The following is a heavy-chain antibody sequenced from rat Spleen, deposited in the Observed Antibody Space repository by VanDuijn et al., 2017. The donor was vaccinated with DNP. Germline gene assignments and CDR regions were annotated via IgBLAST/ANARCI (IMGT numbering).Heavy chain of an antibody. D-gene: IGHD1-10*01. Sequence: EVQLVESGGGLVQPGRSLKLSCAASGFTFSNYGMHWIRQAPTKGLEWVASISPSGGSTYYRDSVKGRFTISRDNAKSTLYLQMDSLMSEDTATYYCATPFITTTTFDYGGQVVMVTVSS. CDR2: ISPSGGST. V-gene: IGHV5-19*01. CDR3: ATPFITTTTFDY. CDR1: GFTFSNYG. J-gene: IGHJ2*01.